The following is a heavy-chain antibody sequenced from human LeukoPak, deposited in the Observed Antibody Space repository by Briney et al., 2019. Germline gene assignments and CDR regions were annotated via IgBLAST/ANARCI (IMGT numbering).Heavy chain of an antibody. Sequence: GGSLRLSCAASGFTVSSNYMSWVRQAPGKGLEWVSVIYSGGSTYYADSVKGRFTISRDNSKSTLYIQMNSLRAEDTAVYYCAKVDNWKYGHHDFWGQGTLVTVSS. CDR1: GFTVSSNY. D-gene: IGHD1-1*01. V-gene: IGHV3-53*01. CDR2: IYSGGST. J-gene: IGHJ4*02. CDR3: AKVDNWKYGHHDF.